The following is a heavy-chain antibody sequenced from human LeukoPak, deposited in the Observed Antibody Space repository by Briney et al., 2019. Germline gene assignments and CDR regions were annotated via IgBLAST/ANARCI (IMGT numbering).Heavy chain of an antibody. V-gene: IGHV4-39*01. D-gene: IGHD3-9*01. Sequence: NPSETLSLTCTVSGGSISRSSNYWGWIRQPPGMGLEWIGSIDYSGSTYYNPSLKSRVTISVDTSKNQFSLKLSSVTAADTAVYYCARRLRYFDWAFDYWGQGTLVTVSS. CDR3: ARRLRYFDWAFDY. CDR2: IDYSGST. J-gene: IGHJ4*02. CDR1: GGSISRSSNY.